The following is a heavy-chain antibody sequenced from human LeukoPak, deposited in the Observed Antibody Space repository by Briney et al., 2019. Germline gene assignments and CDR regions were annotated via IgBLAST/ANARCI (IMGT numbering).Heavy chain of an antibody. CDR1: GFTFSSYD. CDR2: ISYDGSDK. D-gene: IGHD3-22*01. V-gene: IGHV3-30*18. Sequence: GSLRLSCAASGFTFSSYDMHWVRQAPGKGLEWVAVISYDGSDKYYADSVKGRFTISRDNSKNTLSLQMNSLRAEDTAVYHCAKDIYYYDSSGYFDYWGQGTLVTVSS. CDR3: AKDIYYYDSSGYFDY. J-gene: IGHJ4*02.